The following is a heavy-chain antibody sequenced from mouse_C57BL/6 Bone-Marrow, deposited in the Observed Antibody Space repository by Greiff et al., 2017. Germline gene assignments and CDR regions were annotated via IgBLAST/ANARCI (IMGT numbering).Heavy chain of an antibody. V-gene: IGHV1-64*01. Sequence: QVQLQQPGAELVKPGASVKLSCKASGYTFTNYWMHWVKQRPGQGLEWIGMMHPNGGSPDYNEKFKSEATLSVDKSSRTAYMELSSLTSADSAVYCCASSYDYDDYTMDYWGQGTSVTVSS. CDR1: GYTFTNYW. CDR3: ASSYDYDDYTMDY. CDR2: MHPNGGSP. J-gene: IGHJ4*01. D-gene: IGHD2-4*01.